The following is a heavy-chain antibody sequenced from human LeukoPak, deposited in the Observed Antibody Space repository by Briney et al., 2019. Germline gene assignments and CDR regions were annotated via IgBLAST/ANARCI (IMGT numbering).Heavy chain of an antibody. D-gene: IGHD3-3*01. V-gene: IGHV4-59*01. Sequence: SETLSLTCTVSGGSISSYYWSWIRQPPGKGLEWIGYIYYSGSTNYNPSLKSRVTISVDTSKNQFSLKLSSVTAADTAVYYCARGGDYDFWSGYYTEGREYYMDVWGKGTTVTVSS. J-gene: IGHJ6*03. CDR3: ARGGDYDFWSGYYTEGREYYMDV. CDR1: GGSISSYY. CDR2: IYYSGST.